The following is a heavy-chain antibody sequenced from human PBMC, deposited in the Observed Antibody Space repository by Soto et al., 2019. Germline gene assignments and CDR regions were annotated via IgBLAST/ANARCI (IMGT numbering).Heavy chain of an antibody. J-gene: IGHJ4*02. CDR1: GGSFSGYY. CDR3: ARGGHGYSYGRLDY. CDR2: INHSGST. D-gene: IGHD5-18*01. Sequence: SETLSLTCAVYGGSFSGYYWSWIRQPPGKGLEWIGEINHSGSTNYNPSLKSRVTISVDTSKNQFSLKLSSVTAADTAVYYCARGGHGYSYGRLDYWGQGTLVTVS. V-gene: IGHV4-34*01.